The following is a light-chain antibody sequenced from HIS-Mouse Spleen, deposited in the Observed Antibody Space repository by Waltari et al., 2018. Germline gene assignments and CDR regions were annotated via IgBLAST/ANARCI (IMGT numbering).Light chain of an antibody. CDR3: YSTDSSGNHRV. V-gene: IGLV3-10*01. J-gene: IGLJ2*01. CDR1: ACPTKY. CDR2: EDS. Sequence: SYELTQPPSVSVSPGPTARITCSGDACPTKYAYWYQQKSGQAPVLVIYEDSKRPSGIPERFSGSSSGTMATLTISGAQVEDEADYYCYSTDSSGNHRVFGGGTKLTVL.